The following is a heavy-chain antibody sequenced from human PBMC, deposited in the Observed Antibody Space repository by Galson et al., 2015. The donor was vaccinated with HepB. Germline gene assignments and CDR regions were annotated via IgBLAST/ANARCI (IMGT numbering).Heavy chain of an antibody. Sequence: SLRLSCAAPGFTFSNAWMSWVRQAPGKGLEWVGRIKSKTDGGTTDYAAPVKGRFTISRDDSKNTLYLQMNSLKTEDTAVYYCTTSPGDYYGSGSYGWVGMDVWGQGTTVTVSS. V-gene: IGHV3-15*01. D-gene: IGHD3-10*01. J-gene: IGHJ6*02. CDR1: GFTFSNAW. CDR3: TTSPGDYYGSGSYGWVGMDV. CDR2: IKSKTDGGTT.